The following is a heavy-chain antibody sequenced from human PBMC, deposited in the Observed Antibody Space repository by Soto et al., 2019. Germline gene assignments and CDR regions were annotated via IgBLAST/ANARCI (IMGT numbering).Heavy chain of an antibody. J-gene: IGHJ3*02. CDR2: ISAYNGNT. CDR1: GYTYTSYG. V-gene: IGHV1-18*01. D-gene: IGHD3-3*01. CDR3: ARDPYYDFCCCYPGSAVEI. Sequence: ASVKVSCKASGYTYTSYGISWVRQAPGQGLEWMGWISAYNGNTNYAQKLQGRVTMTTDTSTSTAYMELRSLRSDDTAVYYCARDPYYDFCCCYPGSAVEIWGQGTRVT.